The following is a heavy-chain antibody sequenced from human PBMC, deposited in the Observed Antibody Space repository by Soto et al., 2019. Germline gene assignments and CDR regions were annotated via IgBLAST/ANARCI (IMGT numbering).Heavy chain of an antibody. CDR2: INPNSGGT. CDR1: GYTFTGYY. Sequence: ASVKVSCKASGYTFTGYYMHWVRQAPGQGLEWMGWINPNSGGTNYAQKFQGWVTMTRDTSISTAYMELSRLRSDDTAVYYCARDNDTAGYDYWGQGTLVPVSS. CDR3: ARDNDTAGYDY. J-gene: IGHJ4*02. D-gene: IGHD3-22*01. V-gene: IGHV1-2*04.